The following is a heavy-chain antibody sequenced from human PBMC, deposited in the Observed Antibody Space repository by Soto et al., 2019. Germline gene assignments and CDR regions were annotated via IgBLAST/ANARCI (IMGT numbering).Heavy chain of an antibody. CDR3: ARLTMAQDAFDI. CDR1: GYTFTSYG. CDR2: ISAYNGKT. Sequence: QVQLEQSGAEVKKPGASVKVSCKASGYTFTSYGISWVRQAPGQGLEWMGWISAYNGKTTYAQKLQGRVTMTTDTSTSTAYMELRSLRSADTAVYYCARLTMAQDAFDIWGQGKMVTVSS. J-gene: IGHJ3*02. D-gene: IGHD3-10*01. V-gene: IGHV1-18*01.